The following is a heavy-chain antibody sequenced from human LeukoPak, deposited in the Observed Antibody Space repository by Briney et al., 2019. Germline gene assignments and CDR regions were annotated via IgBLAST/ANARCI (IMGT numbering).Heavy chain of an antibody. J-gene: IGHJ4*02. CDR2: ISSSSSTI. CDR3: ARDPITMVRGVTHLDY. Sequence: QSGGSLRLSCAASGFTFSSYSMNWVRQAPGKGLEWVSYISSSSSTIYYADSVKGRFTISRDNAKNSLYLQMNSLRAEDTAVYYCARDPITMVRGVTHLDYWGQGTLVTVSS. V-gene: IGHV3-48*01. CDR1: GFTFSSYS. D-gene: IGHD3-10*01.